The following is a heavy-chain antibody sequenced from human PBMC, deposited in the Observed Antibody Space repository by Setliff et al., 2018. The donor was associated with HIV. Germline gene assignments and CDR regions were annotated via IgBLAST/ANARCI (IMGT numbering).Heavy chain of an antibody. V-gene: IGHV1-69*02. Sequence: GASVKVSCKASRSTFNGHTINWVRQAPGQGLDWMGRIIPILGVANYAQRFQGKVTITADKSTSTAYMELTSLRFDDTAMYYCVRGVQSPPHYSYYGRLGRRDYGHRLL. D-gene: IGHD3-3*01. J-gene: IGHJ6*03. CDR1: RSTFNGHT. CDR2: IIPILGVA. CDR3: VRGVQSPPHYSYYGR.